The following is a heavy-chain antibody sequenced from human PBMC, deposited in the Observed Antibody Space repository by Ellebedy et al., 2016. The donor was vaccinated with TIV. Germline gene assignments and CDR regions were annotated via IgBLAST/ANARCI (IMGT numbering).Heavy chain of an antibody. V-gene: IGHV4-30-2*01. D-gene: IGHD4-11*01. CDR2: FYHSGAN. CDR3: ARSPTDTVTTHYFDF. Sequence: MPSETLSLTCAVSGGSISSGAYSWSWIRQPPGKGLEWLGYFYHSGANYYHPSLKSRLTISEDRSKNQFSLKLSSVTAADTAVYYCARSPTDTVTTHYFDFWGQGILVTVSS. CDR1: GGSISSGAYS. J-gene: IGHJ4*02.